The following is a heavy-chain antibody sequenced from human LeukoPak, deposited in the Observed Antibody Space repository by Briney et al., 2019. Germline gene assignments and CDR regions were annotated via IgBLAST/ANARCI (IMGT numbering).Heavy chain of an antibody. CDR3: VKDHEPAAAGTYYYYGMDV. Sequence: GGSLRLSCSASGFTFSSYAMHWVRQAPGKGLEYVSAISSNRGSTYYADSVKGRFTISRDNSKNTLYLQMSSLRAEDTAVYYCVKDHEPAAAGTYYYYGMDVWGKGTTVTVSS. J-gene: IGHJ6*04. CDR2: ISSNRGST. CDR1: GFTFSSYA. D-gene: IGHD6-13*01. V-gene: IGHV3-64D*06.